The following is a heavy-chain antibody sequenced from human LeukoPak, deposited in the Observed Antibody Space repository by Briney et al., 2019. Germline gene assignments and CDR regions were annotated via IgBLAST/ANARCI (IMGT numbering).Heavy chain of an antibody. V-gene: IGHV1-2*02. D-gene: IGHD4-17*01. CDR2: INPNSGGT. CDR1: GYTFTGYY. CDR3: ARNYPPYGDYLYYFDY. Sequence: ASVKVSCKASGYTFTGYYMHWVRQAPGQGLEWMGWINPNSGGTNYAQKFQGRVTMTRDTSISTAYMELSRLRSVDTAVYYCARNYPPYGDYLYYFDYWGQGTLVTVSS. J-gene: IGHJ4*02.